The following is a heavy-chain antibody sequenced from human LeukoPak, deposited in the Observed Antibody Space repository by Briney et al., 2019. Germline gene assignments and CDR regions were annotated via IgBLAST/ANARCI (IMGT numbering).Heavy chain of an antibody. V-gene: IGHV3-23*01. J-gene: IGHJ4*02. CDR3: ARAPGSVATIEYYFDY. CDR1: GFTFSSYA. Sequence: QPGGSLRLSCAASGFTFSSYAMSWVRQAPGKGLEWVSAISGSGGSTYYADSVKGRFTISRDNSKNTLYLQMNSLRAEDTAVYYCARAPGSVATIEYYFDYWGQGTLVTVSS. CDR2: ISGSGGST. D-gene: IGHD5-12*01.